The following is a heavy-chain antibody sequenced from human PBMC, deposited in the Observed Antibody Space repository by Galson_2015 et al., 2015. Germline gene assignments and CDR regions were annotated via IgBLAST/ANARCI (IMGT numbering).Heavy chain of an antibody. J-gene: IGHJ1*01. Sequence: SLRLSCAASGFTFSSYAMHWVRQAPGTGLEWVAVISYDGSNKYYADSVKGRFTISRDNSKNTLYLQMNSLRAEDTAVYYCARDGAIFGVDTEYFQHWGQGTLVTVSS. D-gene: IGHD3-3*01. CDR3: ARDGAIFGVDTEYFQH. CDR1: GFTFSSYA. V-gene: IGHV3-30-3*01. CDR2: ISYDGSNK.